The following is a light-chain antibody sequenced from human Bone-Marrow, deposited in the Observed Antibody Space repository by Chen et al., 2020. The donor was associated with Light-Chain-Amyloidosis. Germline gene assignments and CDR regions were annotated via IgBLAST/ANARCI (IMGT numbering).Light chain of an antibody. CDR3: QVWDRSSDRPV. CDR1: NIGSTS. J-gene: IGLJ3*02. Sequence: SYVLTQPSSVSVAPGQTATIAWGGNNIGSTSLHWYQQTPGQAPLLVVYDDSDRPSGIPERLSGSNSGNTATLTISRVEAGDEADYYCQVWDRSSDRPVFGGWTKLTVL. CDR2: DDS. V-gene: IGLV3-21*02.